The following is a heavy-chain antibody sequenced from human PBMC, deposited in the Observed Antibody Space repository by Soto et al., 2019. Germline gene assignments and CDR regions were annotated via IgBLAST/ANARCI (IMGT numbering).Heavy chain of an antibody. CDR3: ARDSYYTSANYSTYYSCAMDV. D-gene: IGHD3-3*01. CDR1: GYSLTNYW. J-gene: IGHJ6*02. Sequence: EVQLVQSGAEVKKTGESLRISCKGSGYSLTNYWITWVRQMPGKGLEWLGRVDPTDSYSNYIPSLQGDATIASDKSISTAYLQWSRLKASDTAMYYCARDSYYTSANYSTYYSCAMDVWGQGTTVTVSS. V-gene: IGHV5-10-1*03. CDR2: VDPTDSYS.